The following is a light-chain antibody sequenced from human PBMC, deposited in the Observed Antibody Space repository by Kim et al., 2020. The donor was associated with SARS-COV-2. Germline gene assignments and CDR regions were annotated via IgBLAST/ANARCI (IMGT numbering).Light chain of an antibody. CDR1: QSVCNN. Sequence: LPVSLGERATHGRRASQSVCNNLAWYQQQPGQAPRLLIYGASTRTTDIPARFSGSGFGTDFTLTISGLQSEDFAVYFCQQYKNWYTFGQGTSLEI. V-gene: IGKV3D-15*01. CDR3: QQYKNWYT. CDR2: GAS. J-gene: IGKJ2*01.